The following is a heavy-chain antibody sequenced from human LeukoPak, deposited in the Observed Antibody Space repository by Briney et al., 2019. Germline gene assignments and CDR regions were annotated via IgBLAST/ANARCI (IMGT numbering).Heavy chain of an antibody. CDR2: ISAYNGNT. Sequence: ASVKVSYKASGYTFTSYGISWVRQAPGQGLEWMGWISAYNGNTNYAQKLQGRVTMTTDTSTSTAYMELRSLRSDDTAVYYCARARCSSTSCYRGFHWFDPWGQGTLVTVSS. CDR1: GYTFTSYG. CDR3: ARARCSSTSCYRGFHWFDP. V-gene: IGHV1-18*01. D-gene: IGHD2-2*01. J-gene: IGHJ5*02.